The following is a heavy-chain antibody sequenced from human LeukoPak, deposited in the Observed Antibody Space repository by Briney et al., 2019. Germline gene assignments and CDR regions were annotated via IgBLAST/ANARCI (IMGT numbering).Heavy chain of an antibody. J-gene: IGHJ4*02. CDR2: ISSSGTTI. Sequence: GGSLRLSCAASGFTFSDYYMSWIRQAPGKGLEWVSYISSSGTTIYYADSVKGRFTISRDNAKNSLYLQMNSLRAEDTAVYYCARARPSATYYYDSSGYFVWGQGTLVTVSS. D-gene: IGHD3-22*01. CDR1: GFTFSDYY. V-gene: IGHV3-11*01. CDR3: ARARPSATYYYDSSGYFV.